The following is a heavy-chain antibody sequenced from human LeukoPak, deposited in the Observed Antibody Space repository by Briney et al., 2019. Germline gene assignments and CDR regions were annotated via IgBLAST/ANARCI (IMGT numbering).Heavy chain of an antibody. J-gene: IGHJ4*02. V-gene: IGHV4-34*01. CDR3: ARGVPSWDY. Sequence: SETLSLTCAVYGGSFSGYYWSWIRQPPGKGLEWIGEINHSGSTTYNPSLQSRDTMSVDTSTNQISLKMTSVTAADTAVYYCARGVPSWDYWGQGTLVTVSS. CDR1: GGSFSGYY. D-gene: IGHD2-2*01. CDR2: INHSGST.